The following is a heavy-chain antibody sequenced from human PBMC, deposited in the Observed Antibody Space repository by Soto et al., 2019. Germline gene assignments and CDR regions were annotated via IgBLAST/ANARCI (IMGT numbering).Heavy chain of an antibody. CDR1: GFTFSSYS. Sequence: GGSLRLSCVASGFTFSSYSMNWVRQAPGKGLEWVSSISSSSSYIYYADSVKGRFTISRDNAKNSLYLQMNSLRAEDTAVYYCARDIMSIAARPSSYWGQGTLVTVSS. D-gene: IGHD6-6*01. V-gene: IGHV3-21*01. J-gene: IGHJ4*02. CDR2: ISSSSSYI. CDR3: ARDIMSIAARPSSY.